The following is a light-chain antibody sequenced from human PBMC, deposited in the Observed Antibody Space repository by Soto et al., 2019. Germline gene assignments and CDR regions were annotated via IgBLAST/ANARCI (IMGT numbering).Light chain of an antibody. CDR3: QQSHNTPRT. V-gene: IGKV1-39*01. CDR1: QNIGMY. Sequence: DIQMTQSPSSLSASLGDRVTITCRASQNIGMYVNRFQQKPGKAPNLLVYGASKTLTAVPSRLSASGSGTDFTLPIISLQPDDCATYYCQQSHNTPRTFGHGTRVEI. J-gene: IGKJ1*01. CDR2: GAS.